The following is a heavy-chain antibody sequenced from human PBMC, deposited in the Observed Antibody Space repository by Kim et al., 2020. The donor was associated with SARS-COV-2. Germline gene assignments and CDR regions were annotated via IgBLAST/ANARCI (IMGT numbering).Heavy chain of an antibody. D-gene: IGHD3-10*01. V-gene: IGHV2-70*01. CDR3: ARIDMVRGVIIRDY. J-gene: IGHJ4*02. Sequence: STSLKTRLTISKDTSKNQVVLTMTNMDPVDTATYYCARIDMVRGVIIRDYWGQGTLVTVSS.